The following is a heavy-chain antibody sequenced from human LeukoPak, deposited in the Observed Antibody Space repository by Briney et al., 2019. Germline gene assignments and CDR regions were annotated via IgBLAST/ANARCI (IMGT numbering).Heavy chain of an antibody. CDR2: INQDGSVI. CDR1: GFTFSRYY. D-gene: IGHD3-9*01. Sequence: QAGGSLRLSCAASGFTFSRYYMSWVRQAPGKGLEWVANINQDGSVIYFVDSVRGRFTISRDNSKNSVYLQMNSLRVEDTAVYYCASGDNDWSLGGQGTLVTVSS. V-gene: IGHV3-7*03. CDR3: ASGDNDWSL. J-gene: IGHJ4*02.